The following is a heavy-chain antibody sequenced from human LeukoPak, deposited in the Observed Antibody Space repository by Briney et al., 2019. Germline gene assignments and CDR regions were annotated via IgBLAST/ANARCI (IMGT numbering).Heavy chain of an antibody. D-gene: IGHD3-3*01. CDR3: ARVTTIFGGSDTFDI. V-gene: IGHV1-46*01. CDR2: VSPSGGRT. J-gene: IGHJ3*02. Sequence: APVKVSCKASGYTLTSYYMHWVRQAPGQGLEWMGMVSPSGGRTSYAQNFQDRVTLTWDTSTSTLYMELSSLRSEDTAVYYCARVTTIFGGSDTFDIWGQGTMVTVSS. CDR1: GYTLTSYY.